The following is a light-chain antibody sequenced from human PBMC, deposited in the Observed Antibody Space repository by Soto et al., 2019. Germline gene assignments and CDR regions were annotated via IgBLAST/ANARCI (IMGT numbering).Light chain of an antibody. V-gene: IGKV1-9*01. CDR3: QQVKNYPLT. CDR2: ASP. J-gene: IGKJ4*01. Sequence: DIQLTQSPSFLSASVGDRVTITCRASQGISSYVAWYQQKPGKAPKVLIYASPTLKSGLPSTFSRSGSGTEFTLTISSLQPEDFATYHCQQVKNYPLTFGGGTRVEIK. CDR1: QGISSY.